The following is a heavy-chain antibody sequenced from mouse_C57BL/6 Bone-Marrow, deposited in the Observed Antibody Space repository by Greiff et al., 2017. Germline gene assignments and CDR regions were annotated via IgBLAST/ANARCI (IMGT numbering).Heavy chain of an antibody. CDR1: GYTFTSYW. CDR2: IDPSDSYT. J-gene: IGHJ2*01. V-gene: IGHV1-69*01. D-gene: IGHD2-4*01. Sequence: QVQLQQPGAELVMPGASVKLSCKASGYTFTSYWMHWVKQRPGQGLEWIGDIDPSDSYTNYNQKFKGKSTLTVDKSSSTAYMQLSSLTSEDSAVYYCAREGLRRGFDYWGQGTTLTVSS. CDR3: AREGLRRGFDY.